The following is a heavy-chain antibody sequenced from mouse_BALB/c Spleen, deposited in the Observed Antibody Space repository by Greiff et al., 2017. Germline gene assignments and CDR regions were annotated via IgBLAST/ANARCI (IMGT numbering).Heavy chain of an antibody. CDR1: GFTFNTYA. J-gene: IGHJ3*01. D-gene: IGHD4-1*01. Sequence: GGGLVQPKGSLKLSCAASGFTFNTYAMNWVRQAPGKGLEWVARIRSKSNNYATYYADSVKDRFTISRDDSQSMLYLQMNNLKTEDTAMYYCVTPGTGWFAYWGQGTLVTVSA. V-gene: IGHV10-1*02. CDR3: VTPGTGWFAY. CDR2: IRSKSNNYAT.